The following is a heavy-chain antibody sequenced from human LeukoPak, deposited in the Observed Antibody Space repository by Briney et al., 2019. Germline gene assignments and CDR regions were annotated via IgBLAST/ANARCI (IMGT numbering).Heavy chain of an antibody. D-gene: IGHD3-22*01. Sequence: GASVKVSCKASGYIFNSYIIHWVRQAPGQRLEWMGWINAGNGNTKYSQKFQGRVTITRATSASTVYMELSSLRSEDTAMYYCARDYLKLTYYYDSSGYPMTDWGQGILVTVSS. CDR1: GYIFNSYI. CDR2: INAGNGNT. J-gene: IGHJ4*02. CDR3: ARDYLKLTYYYDSSGYPMTD. V-gene: IGHV1-3*01.